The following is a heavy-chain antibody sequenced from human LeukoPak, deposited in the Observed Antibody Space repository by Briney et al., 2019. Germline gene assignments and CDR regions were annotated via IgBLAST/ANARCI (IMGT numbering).Heavy chain of an antibody. V-gene: IGHV3-30*02. CDR1: GFTFSNYG. CDR3: AKDCGGDCHVYC. CDR2: IWPDGINQ. J-gene: IGHJ4*02. D-gene: IGHD2-21*02. Sequence: GGSLRLSCAAPGFTFSNYGMHWVRQAPGKGLDWVAAIWPDGINQDYADSVRGRFTISRDNSKNILYLQMTSLGAEDTALYYCAKDCGGDCHVYCWGQGTLVTVSS.